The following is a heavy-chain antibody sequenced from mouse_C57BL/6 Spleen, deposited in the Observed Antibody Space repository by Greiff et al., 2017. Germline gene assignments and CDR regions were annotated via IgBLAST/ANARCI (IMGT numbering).Heavy chain of an antibody. CDR3: ARDSNYDYAMDY. CDR2: ISYDGSN. V-gene: IGHV3-6*01. Sequence: EVQLQESGPGLVKPSQSLSLTCSVTGYSITSGYYWNWIRQFPGNKLEWMGSISYDGSNNYNPSLKNRSSITPDTSKNQFFLKLNSVTTEDTATSYCARDSNYDYAMDYWGQGTSVTVSS. D-gene: IGHD2-5*01. CDR1: GYSITSGYY. J-gene: IGHJ4*01.